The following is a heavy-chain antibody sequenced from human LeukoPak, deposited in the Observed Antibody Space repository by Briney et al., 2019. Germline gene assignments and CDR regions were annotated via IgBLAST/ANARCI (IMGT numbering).Heavy chain of an antibody. CDR3: TTDRTMITVGGVISNWFDP. V-gene: IGHV3-15*01. D-gene: IGHD3-16*01. CDR2: IKSKTDGGTT. Sequence: PGGSLRLSCAASGFTFSNAWMSWVRQAPGKGLEWVGRIKSKTDGGTTDYAAPVKGRFTISRDDSKNTLYLQMNSLKTEDTAVYYCTTDRTMITVGGVISNWFDPWGQGTLVTVSS. CDR1: GFTFSNAW. J-gene: IGHJ5*02.